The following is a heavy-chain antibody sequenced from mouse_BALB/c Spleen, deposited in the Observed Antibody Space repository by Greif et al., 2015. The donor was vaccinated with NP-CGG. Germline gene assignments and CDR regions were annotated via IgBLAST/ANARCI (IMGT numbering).Heavy chain of an antibody. J-gene: IGHJ4*01. CDR2: ISSGSSTI. Sequence: EVNLVESGGGLVQPGGSRKLSCAASGFTFSSFGMHWVRQAPEKGPEWVAYISSGSSTIYHADTVKGRFTIPRDNPKNTLFLQMTSLRSEDTAMYYCARSSTTLYAMDYWGQGTSVPVSS. V-gene: IGHV5-17*02. D-gene: IGHD2-12*01. CDR1: GFTFSSFG. CDR3: ARSSTTLYAMDY.